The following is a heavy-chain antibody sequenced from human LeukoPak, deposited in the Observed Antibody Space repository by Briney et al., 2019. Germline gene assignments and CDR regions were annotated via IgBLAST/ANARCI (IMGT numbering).Heavy chain of an antibody. CDR1: GFTFSSYS. CDR3: ARDGTYYYGSRSYWYFDL. V-gene: IGHV3-48*02. J-gene: IGHJ2*01. CDR2: ISSSSSTI. D-gene: IGHD3-10*01. Sequence: PGGSLRLSCAASGFTFSSYSMTWVRHAPGKGLEWVSYISSSSSTIYYADSVKGRFTISRDNAKHSLYLQMNSLRDEDTAVYFCARDGTYYYGSRSYWYFDLWGRGTLVTVSS.